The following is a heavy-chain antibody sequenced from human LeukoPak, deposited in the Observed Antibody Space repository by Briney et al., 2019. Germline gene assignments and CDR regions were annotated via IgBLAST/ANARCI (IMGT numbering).Heavy chain of an antibody. CDR2: ISSSGRTI. J-gene: IGHJ6*03. CDR1: GFTFSSNE. CDR3: ARDGYHYYGSGTYFGYYYMDV. V-gene: IGHV3-48*03. Sequence: GGSLRLSCAASGFTFSSNEMNWVRQAPGKGLEWVSYISSSGRTIYYADSVKGRFTISRDNAKNSLYLQMSSLRAEDTAVYYCARDGYHYYGSGTYFGYYYMDVWGKGTTVTISS. D-gene: IGHD3-10*01.